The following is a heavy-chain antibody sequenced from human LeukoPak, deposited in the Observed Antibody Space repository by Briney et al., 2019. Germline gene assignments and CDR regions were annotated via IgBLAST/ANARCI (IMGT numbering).Heavy chain of an antibody. J-gene: IGHJ6*02. CDR2: IYYSGTT. CDR3: AREDPQTTVPEGMDV. D-gene: IGHD4-17*01. CDR1: GGSISYYY. Sequence: ETLSLTCTVSGGSISYYYWSWIRQSPGKGLEWIGYIYYSGTTNYNPSLKSRVTISVDTSKNQFSLQLRSVTAADTAVYYCAREDPQTTVPEGMDVWGQGTTVTVSS. V-gene: IGHV4-59*01.